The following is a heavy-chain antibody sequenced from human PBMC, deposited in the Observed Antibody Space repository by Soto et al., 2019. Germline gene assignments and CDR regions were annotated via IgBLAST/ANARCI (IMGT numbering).Heavy chain of an antibody. D-gene: IGHD3-16*02. Sequence: GASVKVSCKASGYTFTDYGISWVRQAPGQGLQWMGWITAFNGNTKYAQQFQGRVTMTTDTSTSTAYMELRSLESDDTAVYYCARGATYSFWGSYRYGAFDIRGQGTMVTVSS. CDR2: ITAFNGNT. CDR1: GYTFTDYG. CDR3: ARGATYSFWGSYRYGAFDI. V-gene: IGHV1-18*01. J-gene: IGHJ3*02.